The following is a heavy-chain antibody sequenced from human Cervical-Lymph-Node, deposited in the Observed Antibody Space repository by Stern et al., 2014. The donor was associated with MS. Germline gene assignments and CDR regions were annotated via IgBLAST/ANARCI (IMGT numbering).Heavy chain of an antibody. CDR1: GDTFSSYA. D-gene: IGHD1-26*01. Sequence: QVQLVQSGAEVKKPGSSVKVSCKASGDTFSSYAINWVRQVPGQGLEWMGGITPVFGTTNYAQKFQGRVTITADKSTNTAYMELMTLRSEVTAVYYCARGGGLVGYFDYWGQGTLVSVSS. J-gene: IGHJ4*02. CDR2: ITPVFGTT. CDR3: ARGGGLVGYFDY. V-gene: IGHV1-69*06.